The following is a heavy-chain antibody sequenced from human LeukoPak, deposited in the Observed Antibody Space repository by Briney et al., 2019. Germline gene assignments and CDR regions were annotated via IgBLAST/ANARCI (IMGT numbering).Heavy chain of an antibody. D-gene: IGHD1-26*01. V-gene: IGHV3-7*01. Sequence: GGSLRLSCAASGFTFSSYWMSWVRQAPGKGLEWVANIKQDGSEKYYVDSVKGRFTISRDNAKNSLYLQMNSLRAEDTAVYYCARDYSGSYYSPEIDYWGQGTLVTVSS. CDR1: GFTFSSYW. CDR2: IKQDGSEK. J-gene: IGHJ4*02. CDR3: ARDYSGSYYSPEIDY.